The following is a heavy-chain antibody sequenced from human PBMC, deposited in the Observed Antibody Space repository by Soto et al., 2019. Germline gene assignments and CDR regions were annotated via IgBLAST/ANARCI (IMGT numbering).Heavy chain of an antibody. V-gene: IGHV3-74*01. D-gene: IGHD2-15*01. CDR3: GVKYCNACYGWFDP. J-gene: IGHJ5*02. CDR2: LSSDGRSI. Sequence: EVHLVESGGGLVQPGGSLSLSCAASGFTFRRYWMHWVRQAPGKGLVWVSRLSSDGRSISYADSVKGRFTISRDNAKNTVELQMDRLRVEDTAGYYGGVKYCNACYGWFDPWGQGTLVTVSS. CDR1: GFTFRRYW.